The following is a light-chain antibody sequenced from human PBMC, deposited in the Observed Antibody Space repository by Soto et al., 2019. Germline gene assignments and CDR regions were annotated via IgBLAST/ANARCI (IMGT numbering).Light chain of an antibody. J-gene: IGLJ7*01. Sequence: QLVLTQSPSASASLGASVKLTCTLSSGHSSYAIAWHQQQPEKGPRYLMKLNSDGSHSKGDGIPDRFSGSSSGAERYLTISGLQSEDEDDYYCQTWGTGIRVFGGGTQLTVL. CDR1: SGHSSYA. V-gene: IGLV4-69*01. CDR3: QTWGTGIRV. CDR2: LNSDGSH.